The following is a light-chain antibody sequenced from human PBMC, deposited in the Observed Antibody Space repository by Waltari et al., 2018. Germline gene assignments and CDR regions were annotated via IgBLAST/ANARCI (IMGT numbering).Light chain of an antibody. CDR1: QYVLYSSNNKNY. CDR3: QQYYSTPRT. J-gene: IGKJ1*01. V-gene: IGKV4-1*01. CDR2: WAS. Sequence: DIVMTQSPDSLAVSLGERATINCKSSQYVLYSSNNKNYLAWYQQKPGQPPKLLIYWASARESGVPDRFSGSGSGTDFTLTIISLQAEDVAVYYCQQYYSTPRTFGQGTKVEIK.